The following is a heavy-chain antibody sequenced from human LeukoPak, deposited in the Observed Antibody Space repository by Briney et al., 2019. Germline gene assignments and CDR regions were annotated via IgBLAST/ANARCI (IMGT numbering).Heavy chain of an antibody. V-gene: IGHV1-69*05. CDR2: IIPIFGTA. D-gene: IGHD1-26*01. CDR1: GGTFSSYA. CDR3: ARDRWAPSYFDY. Sequence: SVNVSCKASGGTFSSYAISWVRQAPGQGLEWMGRIIPIFGTANYAQKFQGRVTITTDESTSTAYMEPSSLRSEDTAVYYCARDRWAPSYFDYWGQGTLVTVSS. J-gene: IGHJ4*02.